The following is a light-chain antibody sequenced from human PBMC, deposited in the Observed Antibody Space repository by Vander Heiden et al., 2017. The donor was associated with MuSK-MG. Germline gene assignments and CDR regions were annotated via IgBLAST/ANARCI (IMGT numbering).Light chain of an antibody. Sequence: SSELPQPPAVSVSPGQAAIVTCSGHKWGDECAFSYQEKPAQSCVLVLYQESTRPTGIPARFSGSNSGNTATLTIRGTKAMEDADYYCQAGDSSIERVFGGGTKPTVL. J-gene: IGLJ2*01. CDR1: KWGDEC. V-gene: IGLV3-1*01. CDR2: QES. CDR3: QAGDSSIERV.